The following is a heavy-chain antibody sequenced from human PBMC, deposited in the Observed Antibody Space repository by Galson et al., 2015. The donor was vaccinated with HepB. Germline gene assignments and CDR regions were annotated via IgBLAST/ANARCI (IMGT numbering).Heavy chain of an antibody. Sequence: ETLSLTCAVYGGSFSGYYWSWIRQPPGKGLEWIGEINHSGSTNYNPSLKSRVTISVDTSKNQFSLKLSSVTAADTAVYYCARGRGTMVRGVNSPQFDPWGQGTLVTVSS. J-gene: IGHJ5*02. CDR1: GGSFSGYY. CDR2: INHSGST. V-gene: IGHV4-34*01. CDR3: ARGRGTMVRGVNSPQFDP. D-gene: IGHD3-10*01.